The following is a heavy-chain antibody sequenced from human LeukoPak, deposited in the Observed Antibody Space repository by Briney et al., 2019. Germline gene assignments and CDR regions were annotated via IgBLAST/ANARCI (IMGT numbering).Heavy chain of an antibody. D-gene: IGHD6-6*01. J-gene: IGHJ4*02. V-gene: IGHV3-21*01. Sequence: GGSLRLSCAASGFTFSSYSMNWVRQAPGKGLEWVSSISSSSSYIYYADSVKGRFTISRDNAKNSVYLQMNSLRAEDTALYYCARIGYSSSSFDYWGQGTLVTVSS. CDR3: ARIGYSSSSFDY. CDR2: ISSSSSYI. CDR1: GFTFSSYS.